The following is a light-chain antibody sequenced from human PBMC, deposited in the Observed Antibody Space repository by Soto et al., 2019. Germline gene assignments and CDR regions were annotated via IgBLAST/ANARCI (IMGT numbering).Light chain of an antibody. CDR1: ESVSRN. CDR2: DAS. V-gene: IGKV3-15*01. Sequence: EVVMTQSPATRSVSPGERATLSCRASESVSRNLAWYQQKPCQAPRLLIYDASTRATGIPDRFSGGGSGTEFTLTISSLQSEDFVVYYCQQYKSWPTITFGQGTRLEIK. J-gene: IGKJ5*01. CDR3: QQYKSWPTIT.